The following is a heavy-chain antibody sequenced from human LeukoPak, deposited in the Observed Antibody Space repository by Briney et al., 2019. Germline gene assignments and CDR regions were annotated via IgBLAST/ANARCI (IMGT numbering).Heavy chain of an antibody. CDR1: GGSLSSYY. V-gene: IGHV4-59*01. D-gene: IGHD6-13*01. CDR2: IYYSGST. CDR3: ARARSSIRIAAAGTIDY. Sequence: SETLSLTCTVSGGSLSSYYWSWIRQPPGKGLEWIGYIYYSGSTNYNPSLKSRVTISVDTSKNQFSLKLSSVTAADTAVYYCARARSSIRIAAAGTIDYWGQGTLVTVSS. J-gene: IGHJ4*02.